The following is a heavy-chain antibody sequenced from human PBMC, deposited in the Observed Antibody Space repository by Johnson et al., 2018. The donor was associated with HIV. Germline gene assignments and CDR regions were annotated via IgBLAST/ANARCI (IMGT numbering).Heavy chain of an antibody. CDR1: GFTFSSYW. D-gene: IGHD3-22*01. Sequence: VQLVESGGGLVQPGGSLRLSCAASGFTFSSYWMHWVRQAPGKGLVWVSRINSDGSSTSYADSVKGRFTISRDNAKNTLYLQMNSLRAEDTAVYYCARRAYYYDSSGYYSHAFDIWGRGTMVTVSS. J-gene: IGHJ3*02. V-gene: IGHV3-74*01. CDR2: INSDGSST. CDR3: ARRAYYYDSSGYYSHAFDI.